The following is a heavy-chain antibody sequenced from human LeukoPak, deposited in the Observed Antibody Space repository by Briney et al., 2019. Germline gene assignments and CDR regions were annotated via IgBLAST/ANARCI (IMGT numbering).Heavy chain of an antibody. Sequence: GGSLRLSRAASGFTFSSYSMNWVRQAPGKGLEWVSSISSSSSYIYYADSVKGRFTISRDNAKNSLYLQMTSLRAEDTAVYYCARGNGGWYYFDYWGQGTLVTVSS. CDR3: ARGNGGWYYFDY. CDR2: ISSSSSYI. J-gene: IGHJ4*02. CDR1: GFTFSSYS. V-gene: IGHV3-21*01. D-gene: IGHD6-19*01.